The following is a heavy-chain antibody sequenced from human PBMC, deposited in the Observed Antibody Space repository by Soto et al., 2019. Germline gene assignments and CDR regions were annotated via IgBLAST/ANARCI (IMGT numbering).Heavy chain of an antibody. CDR3: ENSKIGSSGYYDY. J-gene: IGHJ4*02. Sequence: GGSLRLSCAASGFTFSSYSMNWVRQAPGKGLEWVSSISSSSSYIYYADSVKGRFTISRDNAKNSLYLQMNSLRAEDTAVYYCENSKIGSSGYYDYWGQGTLVTVSS. CDR2: ISSSSSYI. D-gene: IGHD3-22*01. CDR1: GFTFSSYS. V-gene: IGHV3-21*01.